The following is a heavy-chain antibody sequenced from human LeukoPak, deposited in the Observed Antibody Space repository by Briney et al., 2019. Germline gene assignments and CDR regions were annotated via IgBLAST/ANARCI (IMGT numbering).Heavy chain of an antibody. D-gene: IGHD5-18*01. V-gene: IGHV3-48*02. CDR3: ARDSGCSYADDY. CDR1: GFTFRSYA. CDR2: ITYNSGTI. Sequence: GGSLRLSCAASGFTFRSYAMQWVRQAPGKGLEWVSYITYNSGTIFYADSVKGRFTISRDNAKDSLYLQMSSLRDEDTAAYYCARDSGCSYADDYWGQGTLVTVSS. J-gene: IGHJ4*02.